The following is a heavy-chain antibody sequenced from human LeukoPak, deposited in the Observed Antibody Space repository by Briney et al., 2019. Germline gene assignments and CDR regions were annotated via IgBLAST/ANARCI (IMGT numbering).Heavy chain of an antibody. D-gene: IGHD3-10*01. Sequence: PSETLSLTCTVSGASTRSNNYYWAWIRQPPGKGLEWIGSIYYLGTTYDNPSLKSRVTISVDRSKNQFSLKLSSVTAADTAVYYCARDRTSGWFDPWGQGTLVTVSS. CDR3: ARDRTSGWFDP. V-gene: IGHV4-39*07. CDR2: IYYLGTT. J-gene: IGHJ5*02. CDR1: GASTRSNNYY.